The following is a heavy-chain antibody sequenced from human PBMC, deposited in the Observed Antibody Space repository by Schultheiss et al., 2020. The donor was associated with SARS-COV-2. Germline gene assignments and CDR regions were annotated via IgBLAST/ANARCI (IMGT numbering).Heavy chain of an antibody. CDR3: ARGERRIDGSYFDY. CDR2: IYYSGST. CDR1: GGSISSGGYY. D-gene: IGHD2-15*01. Sequence: SETLSLTCTVSGGSISSGGYYWSWIRQHPGKGLEWIGYIYYSGSTYYKPSLKSLVTISVDTSKNQFSLKLSSVTAADTAVYYCARGERRIDGSYFDYWGQGTLVTVSS. V-gene: IGHV4-31*01. J-gene: IGHJ4*02.